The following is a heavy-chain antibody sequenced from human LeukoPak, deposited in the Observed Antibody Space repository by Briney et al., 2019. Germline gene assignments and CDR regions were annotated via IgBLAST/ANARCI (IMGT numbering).Heavy chain of an antibody. J-gene: IGHJ5*02. D-gene: IGHD5-18*01. CDR3: AAGYSYGWFDP. Sequence: VASVKVSCKASGYTFTSYGISWVRQAPGQRLEWMGWISAYNGNTNYAQKLQGRVTMTTDTSTSTAYMELRSLRSDDTAVYYCAAGYSYGWFDPWGQGTLVTVSS. CDR1: GYTFTSYG. CDR2: ISAYNGNT. V-gene: IGHV1-18*01.